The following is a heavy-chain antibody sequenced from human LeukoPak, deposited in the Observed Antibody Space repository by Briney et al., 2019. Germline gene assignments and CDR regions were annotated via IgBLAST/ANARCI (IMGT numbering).Heavy chain of an antibody. CDR1: GGSFSGYY. J-gene: IGHJ4*02. Sequence: SETLSLTCAVYGGSFSGYYWSWIRQPPGKGLEWIGEINHSGSTNYNPSLKSRVTISVDTSKNQFSLKLSSMTAADTAVYYCARGVLYSSGRVFRHWGQGTLVTVSS. CDR3: ARGVLYSSGRVFRH. V-gene: IGHV4-34*01. D-gene: IGHD6-19*01. CDR2: INHSGST.